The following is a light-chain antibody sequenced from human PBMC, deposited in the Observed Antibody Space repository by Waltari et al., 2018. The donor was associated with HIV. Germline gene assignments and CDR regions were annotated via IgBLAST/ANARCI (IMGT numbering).Light chain of an antibody. Sequence: EVPLTQSPATLHLSPGESATLSCRASQSISGAVAWYQQKPGQAPRLLIYDASRRYTGIPVRFRGSGSGTDFTLTISSLEPEDFAIYYCQQGSGWPPAFSFGGGTRVDIK. J-gene: IGKJ4*01. CDR3: QQGSGWPPAFS. CDR2: DAS. CDR1: QSISGA. V-gene: IGKV3-11*01.